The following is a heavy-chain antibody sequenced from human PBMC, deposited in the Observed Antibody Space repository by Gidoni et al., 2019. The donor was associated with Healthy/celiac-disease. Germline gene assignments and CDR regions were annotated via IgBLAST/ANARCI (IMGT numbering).Heavy chain of an antibody. V-gene: IGHV3-30*18. Sequence: QVQLVESGGGVVQPGRSLRLSCAASGFTFSSYGMHWVRQAPGKGLEWVAVISYDGSNKYYADSVKGRFTISRDNSKNTLYLQMNSLRAEDTAVYYCAKPPYYYDSSGYQPNDYFDYWGQGTLVTVSS. CDR2: ISYDGSNK. CDR3: AKPPYYYDSSGYQPNDYFDY. D-gene: IGHD3-22*01. J-gene: IGHJ4*02. CDR1: GFTFSSYG.